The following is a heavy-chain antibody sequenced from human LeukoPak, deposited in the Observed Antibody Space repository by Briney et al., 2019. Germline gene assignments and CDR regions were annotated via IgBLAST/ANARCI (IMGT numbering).Heavy chain of an antibody. J-gene: IGHJ4*02. CDR1: GFTFSSYG. Sequence: PGGSLRLSCAASGFTFSSYGMHWVRQAPGKGLEWVAFIRYDGSNKYYADSVKGRFTISRGNSKNTLYLQMNSLRAEDTAVYYCAKVRDTAMAMDYWGQGTLVTVSS. CDR3: AKVRDTAMAMDY. V-gene: IGHV3-30*02. CDR2: IRYDGSNK. D-gene: IGHD5-18*01.